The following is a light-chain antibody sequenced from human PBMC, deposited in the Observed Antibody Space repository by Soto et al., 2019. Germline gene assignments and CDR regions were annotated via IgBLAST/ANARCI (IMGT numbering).Light chain of an antibody. V-gene: IGKV1-27*01. CDR2: SAS. CDR3: QQNYSAPET. Sequence: DVQMTQSPSSLSASVGDSVTITCRASQGISKYVDWYQQKPGKVPKLLIYSASTLYTGVPSRFSGSGSGTEFTLTISNLQPEDFATYYCQQNYSAPETFGQGTKVDIK. CDR1: QGISKY. J-gene: IGKJ1*01.